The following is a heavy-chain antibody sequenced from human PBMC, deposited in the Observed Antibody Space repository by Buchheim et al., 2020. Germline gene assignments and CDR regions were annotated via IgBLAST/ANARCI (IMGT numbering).Heavy chain of an antibody. CDR3: ASPGADCSGGSCSNPSTGFDY. D-gene: IGHD2-15*01. J-gene: IGHJ4*02. CDR1: GGSISSSNW. Sequence: QVQLQESGPGLVKPSGTLSLTCAVSGGSISSSNWWSWVRQPPGKGLEWIGEIYHSGSTNYNPSLKSRVTISVDKSKNQSSPKLSSVTAADTAVYYCASPGADCSGGSCSNPSTGFDYWGQGTL. CDR2: IYHSGST. V-gene: IGHV4-4*02.